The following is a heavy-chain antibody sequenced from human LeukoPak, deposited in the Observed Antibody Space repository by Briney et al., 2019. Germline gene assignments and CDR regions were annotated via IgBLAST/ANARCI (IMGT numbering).Heavy chain of an antibody. V-gene: IGHV4-31*03. J-gene: IGHJ3*02. Sequence: SQTLSLTCTVSGGSISSGGYYWSWIRQHPGKGLEWIGYIYYSGSTYYNPSLKSRVTISVDTSKNQFSLKLSSVIAADTAVYYCAREYLFFGVVRAFDIWGQGTMVTVSS. CDR1: GGSISSGGYY. CDR2: IYYSGST. CDR3: AREYLFFGVVRAFDI. D-gene: IGHD3-3*01.